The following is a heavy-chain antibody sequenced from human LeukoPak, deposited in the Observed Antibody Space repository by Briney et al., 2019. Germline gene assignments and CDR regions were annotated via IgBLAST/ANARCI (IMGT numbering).Heavy chain of an antibody. J-gene: IGHJ3*02. CDR1: GFTFSSYA. D-gene: IGHD6-19*01. CDR2: ISSSGGST. Sequence: PGGSLRLSCAASGFTFSSYAMHWVRQAPGKGLEYVSAISSSGGSTYYANSVKGRFTISRDNSKNTLYLQMGSLRAEDMAVYYCAREQWLVRFGAFDIWGQGTMVTVSS. V-gene: IGHV3-64*01. CDR3: AREQWLVRFGAFDI.